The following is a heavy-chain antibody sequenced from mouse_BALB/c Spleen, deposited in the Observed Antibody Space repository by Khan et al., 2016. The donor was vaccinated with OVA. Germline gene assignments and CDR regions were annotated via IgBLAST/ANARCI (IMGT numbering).Heavy chain of an antibody. Sequence: QIQLVQSGPELKKPGETVKISCKASGYTFTNFGMNWVMQAPGKGLNWMAWIITYTGEPTYADDFKGRFAFSLDTSASTAYLQITNLKNEDMSTYFCARGSCYGYFDVWGAGTTVTVSS. CDR3: ARGSCYGYFDV. J-gene: IGHJ1*01. CDR2: IITYTGEP. V-gene: IGHV9-1*02. CDR1: GYTFTNFG.